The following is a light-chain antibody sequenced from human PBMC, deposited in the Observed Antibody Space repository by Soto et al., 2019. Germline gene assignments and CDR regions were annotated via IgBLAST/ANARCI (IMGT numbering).Light chain of an antibody. V-gene: IGKV1-39*01. CDR1: QSISSY. J-gene: IGKJ1*01. CDR3: HQTFSTRSWT. CDR2: AAS. Sequence: DIQMTQSPSSLSASVGDRVTIXXRARQSISSYLNWYQHKPGKAPKLXXYAASSLQSGVPSRFSGSGSGTDFTLTISTLQPEDFATYYCHQTFSTRSWTFGQGTKVDIK.